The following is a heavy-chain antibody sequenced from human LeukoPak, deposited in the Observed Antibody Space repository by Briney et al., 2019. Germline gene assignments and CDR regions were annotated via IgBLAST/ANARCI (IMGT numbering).Heavy chain of an antibody. CDR1: GGSISSYY. Sequence: SETLSLTCTVSGGSISSYYWSWIRQPPGKGLEWIGYVYYSGTTNYNPSPKSRVTMSVDTSRTQFSLKLSTVTAADTAFYYCARDRDGSAWYTFDYWGQGTLVTVSS. V-gene: IGHV4-59*01. J-gene: IGHJ4*02. CDR3: ARDRDGSAWYTFDY. CDR2: VYYSGTT. D-gene: IGHD6-19*01.